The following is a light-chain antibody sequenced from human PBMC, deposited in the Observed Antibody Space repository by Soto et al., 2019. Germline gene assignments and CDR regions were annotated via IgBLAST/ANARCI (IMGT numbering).Light chain of an antibody. V-gene: IGKV1-5*01. CDR3: LQYNGYYRT. Sequence: DIQLTQSPSTLSASVGDRVTITCRASQTISGWLAWYQQRPGKAPNLLIFDAYTLESGVQSRFSGSGSGTTFTLTIRSLQSDDFATYYCLQYNGYYRTFGQGTKVDIK. CDR2: DAY. J-gene: IGKJ1*01. CDR1: QTISGW.